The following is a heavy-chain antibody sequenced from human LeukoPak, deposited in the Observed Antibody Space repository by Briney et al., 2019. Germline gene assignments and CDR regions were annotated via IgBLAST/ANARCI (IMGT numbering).Heavy chain of an antibody. J-gene: IGHJ4*02. D-gene: IGHD3-22*01. V-gene: IGHV1-24*01. CDR1: GYSLTELS. CDR2: FDPEAGEI. CDR3: ATWAGAVIVDKNGGVY. Sequence: ASVKVSCKVSGYSLTELSMHWVRQNPGKGLEWMVGFDPEAGEIIYAQKFQGRVTMTEDTSTDTAYMELSSLRSEDTAVFYCATWAGAVIVDKNGGVYWGQGTLVTVSS.